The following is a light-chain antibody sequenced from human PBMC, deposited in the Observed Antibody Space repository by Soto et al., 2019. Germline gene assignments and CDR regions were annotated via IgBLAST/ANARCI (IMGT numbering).Light chain of an antibody. CDR3: QQYDSLWT. V-gene: IGKV1-5*01. Sequence: DIQMTQSPSTLSASIGDRVTITCRASQDINTYLAWYQHKPGKAPKVLIYGASSLESGVPSRFSGSGSGTEFTLPISSLQPDDSATYYCQQYDSLWTFGQGTKVEIK. CDR1: QDINTY. J-gene: IGKJ1*01. CDR2: GAS.